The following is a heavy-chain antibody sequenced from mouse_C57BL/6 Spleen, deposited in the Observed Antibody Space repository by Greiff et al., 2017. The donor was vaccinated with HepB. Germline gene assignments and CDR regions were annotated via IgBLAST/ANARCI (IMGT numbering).Heavy chain of an antibody. CDR1: GYTFTSYW. V-gene: IGHV1-61*01. J-gene: IGHJ4*01. Sequence: QVQLQQSGAELVRPGSSVKLSCKASGYTFTSYWMDWVKQRPGQGLEWIGNIYPSDSETHYNQKFKDKATLTVDKSSSTAYMQLSSLTSEDSAVYYCAQSYSYAMDYWGQGTSVTVSS. D-gene: IGHD2-12*01. CDR3: AQSYSYAMDY. CDR2: IYPSDSET.